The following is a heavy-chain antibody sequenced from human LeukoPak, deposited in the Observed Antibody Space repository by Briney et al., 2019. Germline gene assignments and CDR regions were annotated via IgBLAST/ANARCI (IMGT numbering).Heavy chain of an antibody. CDR1: GGSISSYY. V-gene: IGHV4-59*01. CDR2: IYYSGST. Sequence: SETLSLTCTVSGGSISSYYWSWIRQPPGKGLEVIGYIYYSGSTNHIPSLKSRVTISVDTSKNQFSLKLSSVTAADTDVYYCALAYYYDSSGYYYDYYYYMDVWGKGTTVTVSS. J-gene: IGHJ6*03. CDR3: ALAYYYDSSGYYYDYYYYMDV. D-gene: IGHD3-22*01.